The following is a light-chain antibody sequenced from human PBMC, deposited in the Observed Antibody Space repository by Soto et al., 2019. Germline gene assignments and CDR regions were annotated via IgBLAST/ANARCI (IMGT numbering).Light chain of an antibody. V-gene: IGKV1-12*01. CDR3: QQYGSSPRT. CDR1: QGISSW. CDR2: GAS. J-gene: IGKJ1*01. Sequence: DIQMTQSPSSVSASVGDRVTITCRASQGISSWLAWYQQKPGKAPKLLIYGASSLQSGVPSRFSGSGSGTDFTLTISRLEPEDFAVYYCQQYGSSPRTFGQGTKVDIK.